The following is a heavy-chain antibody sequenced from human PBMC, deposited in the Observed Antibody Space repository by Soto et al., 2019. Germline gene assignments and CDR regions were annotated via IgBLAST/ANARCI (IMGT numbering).Heavy chain of an antibody. J-gene: IGHJ5*02. CDR1: GYTFTSYG. V-gene: IGHV1-18*04. D-gene: IGHD3-10*01. CDR2: ISAYNGNT. CDR3: ARGSGYYGSGSREWFDP. Sequence: ASVKVSCKASGYTFTSYGISWVRQAPGQGLEWMGWISAYNGNTNYAQKLQGRVTMTTDTSTSTAYMELRSLRSDDTAVYYCARGSGYYGSGSREWFDPWGQGXLVTVYS.